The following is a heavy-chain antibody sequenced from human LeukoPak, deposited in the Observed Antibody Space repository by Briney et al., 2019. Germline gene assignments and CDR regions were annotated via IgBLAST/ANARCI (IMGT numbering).Heavy chain of an antibody. CDR3: TRGGRGSGSDYWYFDL. D-gene: IGHD3-10*01. CDR1: GGSISSYY. V-gene: IGHV4-59*06. Sequence: SETLSLTCTVSGGSISSYYWSWIRQLPGKGLEWIGYIYDSGSTYYNPSLKSRVTMSVDTSKNQFSLKLNSVTAADTAVYYCTRGGRGSGSDYWYFDLWGRGTLVTVSS. J-gene: IGHJ2*01. CDR2: IYDSGST.